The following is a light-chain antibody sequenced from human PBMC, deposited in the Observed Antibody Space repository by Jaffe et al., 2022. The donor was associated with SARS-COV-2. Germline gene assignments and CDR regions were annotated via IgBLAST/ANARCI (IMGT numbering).Light chain of an antibody. CDR3: QQYNNWPPVT. CDR2: GAS. Sequence: EVLMTQSPATLSVSPGERATLSCRASQSVSSNLAWYQQKPGQAPRLLIYGASTRATGIPARFSGSGSGTEFTFTISSLQSEDFAVYYCQQYNNWPPVTFGQGTKVEIK. CDR1: QSVSSN. J-gene: IGKJ1*01. V-gene: IGKV3-15*01.